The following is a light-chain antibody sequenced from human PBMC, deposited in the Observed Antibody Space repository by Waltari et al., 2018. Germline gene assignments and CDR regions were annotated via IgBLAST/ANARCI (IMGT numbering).Light chain of an antibody. J-gene: IGLJ3*02. CDR1: SSNIGSNT. Sequence: QSVLTQPPSASGTPGQRVTIPCSGSSSNIGSNTVNWSQQVPGTAPKLLIYSNNQRPSGFPDRFSGSKSGTSASLAISGLQSEDEAHYYCAAWDDSLNGWVFGGGTKLTVL. CDR2: SNN. CDR3: AAWDDSLNGWV. V-gene: IGLV1-44*01.